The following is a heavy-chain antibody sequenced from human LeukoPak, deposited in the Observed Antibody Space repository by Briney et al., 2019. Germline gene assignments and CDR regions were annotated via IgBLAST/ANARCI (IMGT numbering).Heavy chain of an antibody. CDR3: ATEGYNRNSDSGWTAFYF. CDR1: GYTFSHLY. J-gene: IGHJ3*01. CDR2: VNPNSGGT. Sequence: ASVKVSCKASGYTFSHLYIHWVRQAPGQGLEWMGRVNPNSGGTDSAQKFQGRIIMTRDSPITTAYVELSRLRSDDTAMYYCATEGYNRNSDSGWTAFYFWGQGTMVTVSS. D-gene: IGHD5-24*01. V-gene: IGHV1-2*06.